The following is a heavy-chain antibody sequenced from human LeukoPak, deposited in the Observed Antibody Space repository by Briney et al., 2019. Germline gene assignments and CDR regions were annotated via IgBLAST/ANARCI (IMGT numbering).Heavy chain of an antibody. CDR2: INYSGST. J-gene: IGHJ3*02. CDR3: AREVPADAFDI. Sequence: SETLSLTCTVSGGSISSGTYYWAWIRQPPGKGLEWIGCINYSGSTYYNPSLKSRGTISVDTSKNQFSLKLSSVTAADTAVYYCAREVPADAFDIWGQGTMVTVSS. D-gene: IGHD2-2*01. V-gene: IGHV4-39*07. CDR1: GGSISSGTYY.